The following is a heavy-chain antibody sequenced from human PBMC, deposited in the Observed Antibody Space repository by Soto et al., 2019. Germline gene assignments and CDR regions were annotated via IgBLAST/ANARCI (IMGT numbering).Heavy chain of an antibody. Sequence: PGGSLRLSCAASGFTFSSYGMHWVRQAPGKGLEWVAVIWYDGSNKYYADSVKGRFTISRDNSKNTLYLQMNSLRAEDTAVYYCARGGSLYWYFDLWGRGTLVTVSS. CDR2: IWYDGSNK. J-gene: IGHJ2*01. CDR3: ARGGSLYWYFDL. D-gene: IGHD1-26*01. V-gene: IGHV3-33*01. CDR1: GFTFSSYG.